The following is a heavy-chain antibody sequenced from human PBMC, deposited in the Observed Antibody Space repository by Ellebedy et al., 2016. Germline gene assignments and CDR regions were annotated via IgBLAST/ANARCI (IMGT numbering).Heavy chain of an antibody. CDR2: VKQDGSEK. V-gene: IGHV3-7*01. J-gene: IGHJ3*02. CDR1: GFTLRNYW. D-gene: IGHD1-14*01. CDR3: ARTGPYAFDI. Sequence: GGSLRLXXAASGFTLRNYWMSWVRQAPGKGLEWVANVKQDGSEKYYVDSVKGRFTISRDIAKNSLYLQMNSLRAEDTAVYYCARTGPYAFDIWGQGTMVTVSS.